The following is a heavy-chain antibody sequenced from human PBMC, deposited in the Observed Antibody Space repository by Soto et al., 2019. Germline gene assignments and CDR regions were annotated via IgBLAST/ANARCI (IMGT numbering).Heavy chain of an antibody. V-gene: IGHV4-4*02. CDR1: GDSISSSNW. J-gene: IGHJ4*02. CDR2: IYHSGDT. D-gene: IGHD6-13*01. Sequence: SETLSLTCAVSGDSISSSNWWSWVRQPPGKGLEWIGEIYHSGDTNYNPSLKSRVTISLDKSQNQFSLTLTSVTAADTAVYYCARTPSFSSTFDYWGQGTLVTVSS. CDR3: ARTPSFSSTFDY.